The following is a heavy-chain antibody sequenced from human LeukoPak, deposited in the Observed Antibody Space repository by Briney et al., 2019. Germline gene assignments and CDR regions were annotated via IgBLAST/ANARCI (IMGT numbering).Heavy chain of an antibody. CDR2: ISSNGGST. V-gene: IGHV3-64*01. D-gene: IGHD1-26*01. CDR3: ARDRFSSGIVGATILY. Sequence: GXLRLSCAASGFTFSSYAMHWVRQAPGKGLEYVSAISSNGGSTYYASSVKGRFTISRDNSKNTVYLQMGRLRAEDRAVYYCARDRFSSGIVGATILYCGQGTLVTVSS. CDR1: GFTFSSYA. J-gene: IGHJ4*02.